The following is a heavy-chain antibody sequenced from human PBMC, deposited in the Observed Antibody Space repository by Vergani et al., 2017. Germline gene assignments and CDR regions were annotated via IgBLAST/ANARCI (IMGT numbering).Heavy chain of an antibody. Sequence: QVQLVESGGGVVQPGRSLRLSCAASGFTFSSYGMHWVRQAPGKGLEWVAVISYDGSKKYYADSVKGRFTISRDNSRNTLDLLMSSLRAEDTAIYYCVREGSYCGSTTCRNPSYVYYYHMDVWGEGTTVTVSS. J-gene: IGHJ6*03. V-gene: IGHV3-30*03. CDR3: VREGSYCGSTTCRNPSYVYYYHMDV. CDR1: GFTFSSYG. CDR2: ISYDGSKK. D-gene: IGHD2-21*01.